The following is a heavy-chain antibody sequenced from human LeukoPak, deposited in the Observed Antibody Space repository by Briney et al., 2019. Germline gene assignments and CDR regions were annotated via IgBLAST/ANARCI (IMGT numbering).Heavy chain of an antibody. CDR1: GDSLSRGYY. V-gene: IGHV4-38-2*01. Sequence: SDTLSLTCSVTGDSLSRGYYWGWIRQPPGKALEWIGSVYHTGSTYYNPSLKTRLNIFVDTLTNQFSRRLTSVTAADTAMYFCARPLGRYSPYYFDHWGQGKLVTVSS. CDR3: ARPLGRYSPYYFDH. J-gene: IGHJ4*02. CDR2: VYHTGST. D-gene: IGHD3-10*01.